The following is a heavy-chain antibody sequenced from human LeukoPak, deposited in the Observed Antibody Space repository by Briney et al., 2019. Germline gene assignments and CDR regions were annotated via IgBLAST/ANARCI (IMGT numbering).Heavy chain of an antibody. J-gene: IGHJ6*02. CDR1: GFTFSSYW. CDR3: ASLSTSFGMDV. Sequence: PGGSLRLSCAASGFTFSSYWMSWARQAPGKGLEWVADIKQDGSEKYYVDSVKGRFTISRDNAKNSLYLQMNSLRAEDTAVYYCASLSTSFGMDVWGQGTTVTVSS. CDR2: IKQDGSEK. V-gene: IGHV3-7*05. D-gene: IGHD5/OR15-5a*01.